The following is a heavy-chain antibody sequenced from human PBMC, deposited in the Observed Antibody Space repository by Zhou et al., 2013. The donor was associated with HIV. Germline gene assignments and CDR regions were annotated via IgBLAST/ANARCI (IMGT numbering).Heavy chain of an antibody. CDR1: GYTFTSYA. CDR3: ATPYYDFWSGGRDDAFGI. V-gene: IGHV1-3*01. CDR2: INAGNGNT. D-gene: IGHD3-3*01. Sequence: QVQLVQSGAEVKKPGASVKVSCKASGYTFTSYAMHWVRQAPGQRLEWMGWINAGNGNTKYSQKFQGRVTITRDTSASTAYMELSSLRSEDTAVYYCATPYYDFWSGGRDDAFGIWGQGTMVTVSS. J-gene: IGHJ3*02.